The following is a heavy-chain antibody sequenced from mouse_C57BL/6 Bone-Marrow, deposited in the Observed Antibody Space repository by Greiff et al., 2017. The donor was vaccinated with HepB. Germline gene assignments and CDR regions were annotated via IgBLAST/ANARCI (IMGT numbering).Heavy chain of an antibody. D-gene: IGHD2-4*01. CDR3: ARTYDYDWFAY. CDR2: IWSGGST. Sequence: VMLVESGPGLVQPSQSLSITCTVSGFSLTSYGVHWVRQSPGKGLEWLGVIWSGGSTDYNAAFISRLSISKDNSKSKVFFKMNSLQADDTAIYYCARTYDYDWFAYWGQGTLVTVSA. CDR1: GFSLTSYG. J-gene: IGHJ3*01. V-gene: IGHV2-2*01.